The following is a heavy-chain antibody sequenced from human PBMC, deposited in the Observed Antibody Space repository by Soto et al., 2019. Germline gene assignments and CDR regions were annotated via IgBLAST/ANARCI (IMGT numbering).Heavy chain of an antibody. J-gene: IGHJ6*02. V-gene: IGHV1-2*02. CDR3: ARVATIFGVAHYGMDV. Sequence: ASVKVSCKASGYTFTGYYMHWVRQAPGQGLEWMGWINPNSGGTNYAQKFQGRVTMTRDTSISTAYMELSRLRSDDTAVYYCARVATIFGVAHYGMDVWGQGTTVPVSS. D-gene: IGHD3-3*01. CDR2: INPNSGGT. CDR1: GYTFTGYY.